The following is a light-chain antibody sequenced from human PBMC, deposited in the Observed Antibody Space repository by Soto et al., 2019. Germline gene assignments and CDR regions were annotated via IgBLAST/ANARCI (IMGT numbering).Light chain of an antibody. V-gene: IGLV2-14*01. Sequence: QSVLTQPASVSGSPGQSITISCTGTSSDVGGYNYVSWYQQHPGRAPKLMIYDVTNRPSGGSDRCSGSNSGNTASLTISGLQAEDEADYFCSSYAGNRHVLFGGGTKVTVL. J-gene: IGLJ2*01. CDR3: SSYAGNRHVL. CDR1: SSDVGGYNY. CDR2: DVT.